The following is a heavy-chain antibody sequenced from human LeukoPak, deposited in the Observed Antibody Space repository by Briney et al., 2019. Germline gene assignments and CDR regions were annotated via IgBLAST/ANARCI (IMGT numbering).Heavy chain of an antibody. J-gene: IGHJ1*01. V-gene: IGHV1-18*04. CDR3: ARDRIAYCGGDCYSPCGY. Sequence: ASVKVSCKASGYTFTGYYMHWVRQAPGQGLEWMGWISAYNGNTNYAQKLQGRVTMTTDTSTSTAYMELRSLRSDDTAVYYCARDRIAYCGGDCYSPCGYWGQGTLVTVSS. CDR2: ISAYNGNT. CDR1: GYTFTGYY. D-gene: IGHD2-21*02.